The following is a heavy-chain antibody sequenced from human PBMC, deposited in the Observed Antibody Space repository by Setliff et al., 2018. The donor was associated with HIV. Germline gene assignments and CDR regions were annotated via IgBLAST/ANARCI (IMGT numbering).Heavy chain of an antibody. CDR2: VDPEDGET. Sequence: ASVKVSCKASGYTFIDYNIHWVQQAPGKGLEWMGRVDPEDGETIYAEKFRGRVTITADTSTETAYLKLCSLRSEDTAVYFCATDACTIDACYSSGGPWGQGTLVTVSS. D-gene: IGHD2-15*01. J-gene: IGHJ5*02. V-gene: IGHV1-69-2*01. CDR1: GYTFIDYN. CDR3: ATDACTIDACYSSGGP.